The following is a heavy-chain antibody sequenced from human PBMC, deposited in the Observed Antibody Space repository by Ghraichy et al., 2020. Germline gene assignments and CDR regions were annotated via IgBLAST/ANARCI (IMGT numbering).Heavy chain of an antibody. CDR1: GGTFSSYA. D-gene: IGHD2-15*01. CDR3: ARMDVVVVAAISGDAFDI. J-gene: IGHJ3*02. V-gene: IGHV1-69*13. Sequence: SVKVSCKASGGTFSSYAISWVRQAPGQGLEWMGGIIPIFGTANYAQKFQGRVTITADESTSTAYMELSSLRSEDTAVYYCARMDVVVVAAISGDAFDIWGQGTMVTVSS. CDR2: IIPIFGTA.